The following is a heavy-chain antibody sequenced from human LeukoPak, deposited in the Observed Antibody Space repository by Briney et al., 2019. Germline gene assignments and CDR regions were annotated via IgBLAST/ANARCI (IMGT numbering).Heavy chain of an antibody. Sequence: SETLSLTCTVSSGSVSSSTYYWSWVRQPPGKGLEWIASIYYTGSTYYNPSLKSRVTISLDMSKNAFFLTMTSVTAADTAVYFCTAEKNGSPHYWGQGTQVTVSS. J-gene: IGHJ4*02. V-gene: IGHV4-39*07. CDR1: SGSVSSSTYY. CDR3: TAEKNGSPHY. CDR2: IYYTGST. D-gene: IGHD2-8*01.